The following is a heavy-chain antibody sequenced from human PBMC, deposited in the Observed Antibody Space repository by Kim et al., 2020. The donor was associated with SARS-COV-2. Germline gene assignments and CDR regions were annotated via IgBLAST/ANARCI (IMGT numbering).Heavy chain of an antibody. D-gene: IGHD6-19*01. CDR3: ARASSGWFNHIDY. Sequence: GGSLRLSCAASGFTFSSYDMHWVRQPTGKGLEWVSAIGTAGDMSYPGSVKGRFTISRENAKNSFYLQMNSLRAEDTAMYYCARASSGWFNHIDYWGQGT. J-gene: IGHJ4*02. V-gene: IGHV3-13*01. CDR2: IGTAGDM. CDR1: GFTFSSYD.